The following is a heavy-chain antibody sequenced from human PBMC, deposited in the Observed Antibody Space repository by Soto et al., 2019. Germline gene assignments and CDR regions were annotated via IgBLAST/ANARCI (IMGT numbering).Heavy chain of an antibody. Sequence: ASVKVSCKASGYTFTGYYMHWVRQAPGQGLEWMGWINPNSGDTNYAQKFQGWVTMTRDTSISTAYMELSRLRSDDTAVYYCARVLGTNWDDAFDIWGQGTMVTVSS. CDR3: ARVLGTNWDDAFDI. D-gene: IGHD1-1*01. J-gene: IGHJ3*02. CDR1: GYTFTGYY. V-gene: IGHV1-2*04. CDR2: INPNSGDT.